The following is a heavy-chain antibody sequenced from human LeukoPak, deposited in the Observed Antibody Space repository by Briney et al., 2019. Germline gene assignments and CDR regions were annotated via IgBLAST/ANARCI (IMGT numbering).Heavy chain of an antibody. D-gene: IGHD5-18*01. CDR1: GGTFSSYA. Sequence: SVTVSCKASGGTFSSYAISWVRQAPGQGLEWMGGIIPIFGTANYAQKFQGRVTITADESTSTAYMELSSLRSEDTAVYYCARHTANGYYYYYYMDVWGKGTTVTISS. J-gene: IGHJ6*03. V-gene: IGHV1-69*13. CDR3: ARHTANGYYYYYYMDV. CDR2: IIPIFGTA.